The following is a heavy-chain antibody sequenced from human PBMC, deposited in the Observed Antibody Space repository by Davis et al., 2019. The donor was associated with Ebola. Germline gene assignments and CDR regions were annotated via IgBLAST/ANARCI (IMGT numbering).Heavy chain of an antibody. CDR3: ARAYDFWSGYARFDP. CDR2: ISAYNGNT. V-gene: IGHV1-18*01. D-gene: IGHD3-3*01. Sequence: ASVKVSCKASGYTFTSYGISWVRQAPGQGLEWMGWISAYNGNTNYAQKFQGRVTITADESTSTAYMELSSLRSEDTAVYYCARAYDFWSGYARFDPWGQGTLVTVSS. CDR1: GYTFTSYG. J-gene: IGHJ5*02.